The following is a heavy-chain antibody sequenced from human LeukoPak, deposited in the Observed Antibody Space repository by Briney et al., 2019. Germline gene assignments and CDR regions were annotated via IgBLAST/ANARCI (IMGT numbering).Heavy chain of an antibody. D-gene: IGHD3-22*01. CDR1: GYTFTGYY. CDR2: INPSSGGT. J-gene: IGHJ4*02. CDR3: ARAKTDSSGYSSFDY. V-gene: IGHV1-2*02. Sequence: ASVKVSCKASGYTFTGYYMHWVRQAPGQGLEWMGWINPSSGGTNYAQKFQGRVTMTRDTSISTAYMELSRLRSDDTAVYYCARAKTDSSGYSSFDYWGQGTLVTVSS.